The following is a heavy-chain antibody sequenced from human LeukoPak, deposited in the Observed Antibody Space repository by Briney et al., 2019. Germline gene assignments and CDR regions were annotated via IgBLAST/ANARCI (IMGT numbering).Heavy chain of an antibody. CDR1: GGTFSSYA. D-gene: IGHD1-1*01. CDR2: IIPILGIA. V-gene: IGHV1-69*04. J-gene: IGHJ6*03. Sequence: SVKVSCKASGGTFSSYAISWVRQAPGQGLEWMGRIIPILGIANYAQKFQGRVTITADKSTSTAYMELSSLRSEDTAVYYCARGPRGGTAAYDYYYYYYMDVWGKGTTVTVSS. CDR3: ARGPRGGTAAYDYYYYYYMDV.